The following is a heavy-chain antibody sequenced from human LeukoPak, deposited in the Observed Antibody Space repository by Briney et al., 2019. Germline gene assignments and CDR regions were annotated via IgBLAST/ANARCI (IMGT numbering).Heavy chain of an antibody. Sequence: GGSLGLSCAASGITVSSNYMSWVRQAPGKGLEWVSIIYSNGNTYYADSVKGRFTISRDNSKNTLSLQMNSLRAEDTAVYYCARDWIVVVDGTGHYYGMDVWGQGTTVTVSS. V-gene: IGHV3-66*01. CDR1: GITVSSNY. CDR3: ARDWIVVVDGTGHYYGMDV. CDR2: IYSNGNT. J-gene: IGHJ6*02. D-gene: IGHD2-15*01.